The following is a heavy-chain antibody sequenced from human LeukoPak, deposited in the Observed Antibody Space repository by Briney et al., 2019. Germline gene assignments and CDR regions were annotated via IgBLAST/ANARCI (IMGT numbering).Heavy chain of an antibody. CDR3: ARGWEWEQWPYYFDY. D-gene: IGHD6-19*01. J-gene: IGHJ4*02. Sequence: ALVKVSCKASGYTFTSYDINWVRQATGQGLEWMGWMNPNSGNTGYAQKFQGRVTMTRNTSISTAYMELSSLRSEDTDVYYCARGWEWEQWPYYFDYWGQGTLVTVSS. CDR1: GYTFTSYD. CDR2: MNPNSGNT. V-gene: IGHV1-8*01.